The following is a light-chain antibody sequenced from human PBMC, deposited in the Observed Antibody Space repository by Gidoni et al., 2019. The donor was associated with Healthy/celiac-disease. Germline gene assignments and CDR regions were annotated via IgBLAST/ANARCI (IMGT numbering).Light chain of an antibody. CDR3: CSYAGSYTLV. J-gene: IGLJ2*01. V-gene: IGLV2-11*01. CDR2: DVS. CDR1: SSDVGGYNY. Sequence: QSALTHPRSVSGSPATSVTISCTGTSSDVGGYNYVSWYQQHPGKAPKLMIYDVSKRPSGVPDRFSGSKSGNTASLTISGLQAEDEADYYCCSYAGSYTLVFGGGTKLTVL.